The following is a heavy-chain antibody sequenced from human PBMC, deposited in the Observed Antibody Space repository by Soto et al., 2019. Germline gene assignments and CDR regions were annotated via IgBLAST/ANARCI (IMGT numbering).Heavy chain of an antibody. CDR2: IDPSDSQT. D-gene: IGHD5-18*01. J-gene: IGHJ4*02. Sequence: ESPKMSFKESPYIVAGYWMTGVRQNPGEGRERMGQIDPSDSQTYYSPSFRGHVTISVTKSITTVFLQWSSLRASDTAMYYCATQISVSDTGPNFQHYFASRGQGTQVTVSS. V-gene: IGHV5-10-1*01. CDR3: ATQISVSDTGPNFQHYFAS. CDR1: PYIVAGYW.